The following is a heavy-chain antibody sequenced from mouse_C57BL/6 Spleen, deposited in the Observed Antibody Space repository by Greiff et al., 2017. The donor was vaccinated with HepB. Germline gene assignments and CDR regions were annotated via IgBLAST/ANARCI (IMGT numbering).Heavy chain of an antibody. CDR3: ARGGGPFAY. J-gene: IGHJ3*01. CDR2: INYDGSST. CDR1: GFTFSDYY. V-gene: IGHV5-16*01. Sequence: EVQLVESEGGLVQPGSSMKLSCTASGFTFSDYYMAWVRQVPEKGLEWVANINYDGSSTYYLDSLKSRFIISRDNAKNILYLQMSSLKSEDTATYYCARGGGPFAYWGQGTLVTVSA.